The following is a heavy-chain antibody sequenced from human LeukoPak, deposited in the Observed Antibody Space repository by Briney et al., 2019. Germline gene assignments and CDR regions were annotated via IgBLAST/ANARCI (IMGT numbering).Heavy chain of an antibody. CDR2: IYYSGTT. J-gene: IGHJ5*02. CDR1: GGSITTYY. CDR3: ARRVAVGNYFDP. D-gene: IGHD4-11*01. Sequence: PSETLSLTCTFSGGSITTYYWSWIHQPPGKGLEWIGYIYYSGTTNYNPPLKSRVTISLNTSKNQFSLRLRSVTAADTAVYYCARRVAVGNYFDPWGQGTLVTVSS. V-gene: IGHV4-59*08.